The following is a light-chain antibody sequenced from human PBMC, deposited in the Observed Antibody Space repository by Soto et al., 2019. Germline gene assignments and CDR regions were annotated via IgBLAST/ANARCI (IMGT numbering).Light chain of an antibody. CDR1: VGL. CDR2: DDT. Sequence: QSALTQPASVSGSPGQSITISCTGTVGLVSWYQQHPGKVPKLIIYDDTKRPSGVFSRFSGSKSGNTASLTISGLQTEDEADYYCCLYVGGRTYVFGTGTKLTVL. CDR3: CLYVGGRTYV. J-gene: IGLJ1*01. V-gene: IGLV2-23*01.